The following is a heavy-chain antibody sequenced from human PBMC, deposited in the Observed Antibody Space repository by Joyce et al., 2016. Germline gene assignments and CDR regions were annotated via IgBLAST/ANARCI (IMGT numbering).Heavy chain of an antibody. J-gene: IGHJ4*02. CDR3: ARGRLAEGALYFDY. V-gene: IGHV3-21*01. CDR1: VFTFTSYP. D-gene: IGHD6-19*01. Sequence: DVQLFESGGGLVKPGGSLRLPCVFTFTSYPMHWVRQAPGKVLEWVSAITSGSSGSTYIYYANSLNGRFTIARDNAKNSLFLQMNSLRAEDTAVYYCARGRLAEGALYFDYWGQGTLVTVSS. CDR2: ITSGSSGSTYI.